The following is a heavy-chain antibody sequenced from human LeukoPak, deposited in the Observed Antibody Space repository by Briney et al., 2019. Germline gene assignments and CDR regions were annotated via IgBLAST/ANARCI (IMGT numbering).Heavy chain of an antibody. V-gene: IGHV4-39*01. CDR1: GGSISSSSYY. CDR2: IYYSGST. D-gene: IGHD3-22*01. Sequence: SETLSLTCTVSGGSISSSSYYWGWIRQPPGKGLEWIGSIYYSGSTYYNPSLKSRVTISVDTSKNQFSLKLSSVTAADTAVYYCASGYYYDSSGYYHNYWGQGTLVTVSS. J-gene: IGHJ4*02. CDR3: ASGYYYDSSGYYHNY.